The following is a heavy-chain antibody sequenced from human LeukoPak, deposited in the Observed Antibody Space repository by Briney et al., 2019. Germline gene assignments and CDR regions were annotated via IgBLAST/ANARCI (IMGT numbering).Heavy chain of an antibody. J-gene: IGHJ4*02. D-gene: IGHD2-2*01. CDR1: GGSIRSSSYY. V-gene: IGHV4-39*07. Sequence: PSGTLSLTCTVSGGSIRSSSYYWGWIRQPPGKGLEWIGSIYYSGSTYYNPSLKSRVTISVDTSKNQFSLKLSSVTAADTAGYYCARDWVPSSAIDYWGQGTLVTVSS. CDR2: IYYSGST. CDR3: ARDWVPSSAIDY.